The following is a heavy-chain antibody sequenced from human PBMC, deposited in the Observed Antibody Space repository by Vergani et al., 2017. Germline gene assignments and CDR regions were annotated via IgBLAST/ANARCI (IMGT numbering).Heavy chain of an antibody. J-gene: IGHJ4*02. CDR2: ISYDGSNK. V-gene: IGHV3-30*03. D-gene: IGHD3-3*01. CDR1: GFTFSSYG. Sequence: QVQLVESGGGVVQPGRSLRLSCAASGFTFSSYGMHWVRQAPGKGLEWVAVISYDGSNKYYADSVKGRFTISRDNSKNTLYLQMNSLRAEDTAVYYCARCPSNYDFWSGYYTGAFPYYFDYWGQGTLVTVSS. CDR3: ARCPSNYDFWSGYYTGAFPYYFDY.